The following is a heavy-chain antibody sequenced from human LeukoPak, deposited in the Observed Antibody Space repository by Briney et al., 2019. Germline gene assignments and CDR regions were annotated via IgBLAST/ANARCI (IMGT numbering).Heavy chain of an antibody. J-gene: IGHJ4*02. Sequence: SETLSLTCTVSGGSIGSYYWSWIRQPPGKGLEWIGSIYYSGSTYYNPSLKSRVTISVDTSKNQFSLKLSSVTAADTAVYYCARRGGYSYGYPFDYWGQGTLVTVSS. V-gene: IGHV4-39*01. CDR1: GGSIGSYY. D-gene: IGHD5-18*01. CDR3: ARRGGYSYGYPFDY. CDR2: IYYSGST.